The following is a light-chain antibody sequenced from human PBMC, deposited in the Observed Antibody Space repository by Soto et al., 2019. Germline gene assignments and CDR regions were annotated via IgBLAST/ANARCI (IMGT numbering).Light chain of an antibody. CDR2: SES. Sequence: VMMTQSPATLSVSPGERATLSCRASQNINSNLAWYQQKPGQSPRLLIYSESIRATGIPARFSVSGSGTEFTIIISRMQSDFFGVYYCQQYNDWPWRLAQGPKV. CDR1: QNINSN. J-gene: IGKJ1*01. CDR3: QQYNDWPWR. V-gene: IGKV3-15*01.